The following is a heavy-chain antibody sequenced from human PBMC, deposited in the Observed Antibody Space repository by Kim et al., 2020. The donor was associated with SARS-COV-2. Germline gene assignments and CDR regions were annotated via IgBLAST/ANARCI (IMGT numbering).Heavy chain of an antibody. D-gene: IGHD3-10*01. V-gene: IGHV1-2*04. CDR3: ARVRADMVRGVIAIYYFAY. Sequence: ASVKVSCKASGYTFTGYYMHWVRQAPGQGLEWMGWINPNSGGTNYAQKFQGWVTMTRDTSISTAYMELSRLRSDDTAVYYCARVRADMVRGVIAIYYFAYRGQGTLVTVSS. CDR1: GYTFTGYY. CDR2: INPNSGGT. J-gene: IGHJ4*02.